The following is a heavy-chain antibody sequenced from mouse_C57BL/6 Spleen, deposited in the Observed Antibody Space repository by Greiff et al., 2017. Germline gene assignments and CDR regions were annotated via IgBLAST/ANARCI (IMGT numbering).Heavy chain of an antibody. CDR3: TRDRDGYYSYWYFYV. CDR2: IYPGYSDT. CDR1: GYTFTSYW. J-gene: IGHJ1*03. V-gene: IGHV1-5*01. Sequence: VQLQQSGTVLARPGASVKMSCKTSGYTFTSYWMHWVKQRPGQGLEWIGAIYPGYSDTSYNQKFKGKAKLTAVTSASTAYMELSSLTNDDSAVYYFTRDRDGYYSYWYFYVWGTGTTVTVSS. D-gene: IGHD2-3*01.